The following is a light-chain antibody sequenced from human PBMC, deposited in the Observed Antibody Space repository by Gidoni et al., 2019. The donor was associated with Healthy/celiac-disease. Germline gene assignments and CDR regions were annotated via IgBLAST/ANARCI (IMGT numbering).Light chain of an antibody. CDR1: QTISNW. J-gene: IGKJ5*01. V-gene: IGKV1-5*03. CDR3: QQYNSYSLT. Sequence: DIQFPQSPSTLSASVGDRVTITCRASQTISNWLAWYQQKPGNAPKVLIYKASSLESGVPSRFSGSGSGTEFTLTISSLQPDDFATYYCQQYNSYSLTFGQGTRLEIK. CDR2: KAS.